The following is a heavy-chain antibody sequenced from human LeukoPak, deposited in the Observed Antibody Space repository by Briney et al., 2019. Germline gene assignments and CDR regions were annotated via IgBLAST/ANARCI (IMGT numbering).Heavy chain of an antibody. Sequence: PGGSLRLSCAASGSTFSSYSMNWVRQAPGKGLEWVSYISSSSSTIYYADSVKGRFTISRDNAKNSLYLQMNSLRAEDTAVYYCARVKAGDIVDPWGQGTLVTVSS. CDR1: GSTFSSYS. D-gene: IGHD2-15*01. J-gene: IGHJ5*02. CDR3: ARVKAGDIVDP. CDR2: ISSSSSTI. V-gene: IGHV3-48*01.